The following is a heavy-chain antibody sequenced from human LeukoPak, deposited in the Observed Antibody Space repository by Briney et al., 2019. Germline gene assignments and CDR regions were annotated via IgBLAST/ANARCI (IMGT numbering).Heavy chain of an antibody. Sequence: SETLSLTCTVSGAPITSSNHFWGWIRQPPGKGLEWIGTIYYSGSPHSNPSLKSRVTISIDASKNQFSLRLSSVTAADTAVYYCAVAGARYSDTGGLYAFDFWGRGTMVTVSS. CDR3: AVAGARYSDTGGLYAFDF. J-gene: IGHJ3*01. V-gene: IGHV4-39*01. D-gene: IGHD2-8*02. CDR2: IYYSGSP. CDR1: GAPITSSNHF.